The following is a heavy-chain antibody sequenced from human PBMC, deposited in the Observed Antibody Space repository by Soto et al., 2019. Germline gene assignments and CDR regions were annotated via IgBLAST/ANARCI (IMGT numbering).Heavy chain of an antibody. D-gene: IGHD3-22*01. CDR3: TTARVSSGYYSRYPLWPTTDDY. CDR2: IKSKTDGGTT. Sequence: EVQLVESGGGLVKPGGSLRLSCAASGFTFSNAWMSWVRQAPGKGLEWVGRIKSKTDGGTTDYAAPVKGRFTISRDDSKNTLYLQMNSLKTEDTAVYYCTTARVSSGYYSRYPLWPTTDDYWGQGTLVTVSS. CDR1: GFTFSNAW. V-gene: IGHV3-15*01. J-gene: IGHJ4*02.